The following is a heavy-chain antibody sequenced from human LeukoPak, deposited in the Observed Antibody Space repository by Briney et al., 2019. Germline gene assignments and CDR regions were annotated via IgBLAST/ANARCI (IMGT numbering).Heavy chain of an antibody. V-gene: IGHV1-18*04. Sequence: HGASVNVSCKASGFTFKNYGFSWVRQAPGQGLQWMGWISADNGNTKYAQNLQGRVIMTTDRSTGTAYVELTSLRSDDTAVYYCARDRRGYSAYDGEGFDYWGQGTLVTVSS. CDR2: ISADNGNT. CDR1: GFTFKNYG. J-gene: IGHJ4*02. CDR3: ARDRRGYSAYDGEGFDY. D-gene: IGHD5-12*01.